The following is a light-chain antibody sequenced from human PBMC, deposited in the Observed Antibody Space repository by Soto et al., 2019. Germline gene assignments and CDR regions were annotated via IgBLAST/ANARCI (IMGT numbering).Light chain of an antibody. CDR3: HSYPPTSTSV. J-gene: IGLJ1*01. Sequence: QSALTQPASVSGSPGQAITISCTGTSSDLAGYNYVSWYQHHPGEAPKLMNFELTKRPSGFSHRFCGSKSRNTAARTISGLQAEDEADYFCHSYPPTSTSVFGSGPKVTVL. V-gene: IGLV2-14*01. CDR2: ELT. CDR1: SSDLAGYNY.